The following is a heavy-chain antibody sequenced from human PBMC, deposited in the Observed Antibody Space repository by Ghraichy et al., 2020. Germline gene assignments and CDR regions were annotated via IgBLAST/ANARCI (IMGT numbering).Heavy chain of an antibody. Sequence: SETLSLTCTVSGGSVSSGSYYWSWIRQPPGKGLEWIGYIYYSGSTNYNPSLKSRVTISVDTSKNQFSLKLSSVTAADTAVYYCARDRRLQYRYYYYGMDVWGQGTTVTVSS. D-gene: IGHD4-11*01. V-gene: IGHV4-61*01. CDR3: ARDRRLQYRYYYYGMDV. CDR2: IYYSGST. J-gene: IGHJ6*02. CDR1: GGSVSSGSYY.